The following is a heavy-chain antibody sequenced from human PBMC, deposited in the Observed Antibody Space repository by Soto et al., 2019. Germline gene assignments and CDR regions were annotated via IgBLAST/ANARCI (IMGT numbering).Heavy chain of an antibody. J-gene: IGHJ3*02. CDR3: AKRSIITGGASDM. Sequence: EVQLLESGGGFVQPGGSLRLSCVVSGFMFRDYPMGWVRQAPGKGLEWVSATTATGGSTFYADSVKGRFTISRDNSINTLYLQMNNLRVEDSAVYSCAKRSIITGGASDMWGQGTMVTVSS. CDR1: GFMFRDYP. V-gene: IGHV3-23*01. CDR2: TTATGGST. D-gene: IGHD3-3*02.